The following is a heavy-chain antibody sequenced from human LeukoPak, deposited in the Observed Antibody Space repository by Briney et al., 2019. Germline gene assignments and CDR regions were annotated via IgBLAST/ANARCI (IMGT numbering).Heavy chain of an antibody. CDR1: GFTFSSYG. D-gene: IGHD3-22*01. J-gene: IGHJ4*02. Sequence: GSLRLSCAASGFTFSSYGMHWVRQAPGKGLEWVAFIRYDGSNKYYADSVKGRFTISRDNSKNTLYLQMNSLRAEDTAVYYCAKDLPYYYDSSGSRSFDYWGQGTLVTVSS. CDR3: AKDLPYYYDSSGSRSFDY. CDR2: IRYDGSNK. V-gene: IGHV3-30*02.